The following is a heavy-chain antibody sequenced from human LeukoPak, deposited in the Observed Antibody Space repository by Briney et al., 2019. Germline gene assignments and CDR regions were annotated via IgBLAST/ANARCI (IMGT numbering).Heavy chain of an antibody. D-gene: IGHD2-2*01. CDR2: IKEDGSEE. Sequence: ETGGSLRLSCAASGFTVSSNYMSWVRQAPGKGLEWVANIKEDGSEEYYVDSVKGRFTISRDNAKNSLYLQMNSLRAEDTAVYYCARPRYCSSISCYFHAFDVWGQGTMVTVSS. V-gene: IGHV3-7*01. J-gene: IGHJ3*01. CDR1: GFTVSSNY. CDR3: ARPRYCSSISCYFHAFDV.